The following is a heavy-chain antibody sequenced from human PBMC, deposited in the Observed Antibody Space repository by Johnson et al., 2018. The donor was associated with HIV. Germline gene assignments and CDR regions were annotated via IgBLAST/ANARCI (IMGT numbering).Heavy chain of an antibody. CDR3: ARELVHTYYYDSSCYCAFDI. D-gene: IGHD3-22*01. CDR1: GFTFSSYG. J-gene: IGHJ3*02. V-gene: IGHV3-30*02. Sequence: QVQLVESGGGVVQPGGSLRLSCAASGFTFSSYGMHWVRQAPGKGLEWVAFIRYDGSNKYYADSVKGRFTISRDNSKNTLYLQMNSLRAEDTALYYCARELVHTYYYDSSCYCAFDIWGQGTMVTVSS. CDR2: IRYDGSNK.